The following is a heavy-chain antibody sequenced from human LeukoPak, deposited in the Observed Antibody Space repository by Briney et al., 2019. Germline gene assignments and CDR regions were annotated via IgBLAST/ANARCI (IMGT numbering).Heavy chain of an antibody. V-gene: IGHV4-4*07. CDR2: IYNSGST. J-gene: IGHJ4*02. CDR3: ARAIWYGSGTTAFDY. CDR1: GGSISSYY. D-gene: IGHD3-10*01. Sequence: SETLSLTCTVSGGSISSYYWSWIRQPARQGLEWIGRIYNSGSTNYNTNYNPSLSSRVTMSVDTSKNQFSLKLNSVTAADTAVYYCARAIWYGSGTTAFDYWGQGTLVTVSS.